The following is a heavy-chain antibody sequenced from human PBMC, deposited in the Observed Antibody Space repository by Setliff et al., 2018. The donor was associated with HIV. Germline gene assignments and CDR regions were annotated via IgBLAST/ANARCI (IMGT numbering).Heavy chain of an antibody. CDR1: GFTFSNAW. CDR3: TSDDGSGSYFPPPYFDY. Sequence: GGSLRLSCEASGFTFSNAWMSWVRQAPGKGLEWVGRIKSKTDGGTTEYAAPVKGRFSISRDDSKNTLSLQMNSLKIEDTAVYYCTSDDGSGSYFPPPYFDYWGQGTLVTVSS. J-gene: IGHJ4*02. D-gene: IGHD3-10*01. V-gene: IGHV3-15*01. CDR2: IKSKTDGGTT.